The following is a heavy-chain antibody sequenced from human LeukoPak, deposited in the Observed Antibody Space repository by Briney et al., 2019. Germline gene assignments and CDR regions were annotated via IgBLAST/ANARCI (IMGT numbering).Heavy chain of an antibody. D-gene: IGHD3-22*01. V-gene: IGHV4-59*01. CDR2: IYYTGST. Sequence: SETLSLTCTVSGGSISSYFWSWIRQPPGKGLEWLGYIYYTGSTNYNPSLKSRVTISVDTSKNQFSLKLTSVTAADTAVYYCARDSSGYVNWYFDLWGRGTLVTVSS. J-gene: IGHJ2*01. CDR3: ARDSSGYVNWYFDL. CDR1: GGSISSYF.